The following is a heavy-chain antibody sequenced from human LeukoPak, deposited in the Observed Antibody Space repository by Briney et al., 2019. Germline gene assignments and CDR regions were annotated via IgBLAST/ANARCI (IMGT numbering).Heavy chain of an antibody. V-gene: IGHV3-11*01. Sequence: GGSLRLSCAASGFTFNDYYMSWIRQAPGKGLEWVSYISSSGSTIYYADSVKGRFTISRDNAKNSLYLQMNSLRAEDTAVYYCARDHDSGSYYAYFDYWGQGTLVTVSS. CDR3: ARDHDSGSYYAYFDY. CDR1: GFTFNDYY. J-gene: IGHJ4*02. D-gene: IGHD1-26*01. CDR2: ISSSGSTI.